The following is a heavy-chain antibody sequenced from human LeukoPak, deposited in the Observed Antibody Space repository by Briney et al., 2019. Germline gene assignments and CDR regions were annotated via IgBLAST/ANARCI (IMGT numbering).Heavy chain of an antibody. J-gene: IGHJ4*02. Sequence: SQTLSLTCAISGDSVSSNGAAWHWVRQSPSRGLEWLGKTYHRSKWSNDFAISVKSRITINPDTSKNQFSLQLNSVIPEDTAVYFCARGVSSWYFDYWGQGTLVTVSS. CDR3: ARGVSSWYFDY. CDR2: TYHRSKWSN. V-gene: IGHV6-1*01. CDR1: GDSVSSNGAA. D-gene: IGHD6-13*01.